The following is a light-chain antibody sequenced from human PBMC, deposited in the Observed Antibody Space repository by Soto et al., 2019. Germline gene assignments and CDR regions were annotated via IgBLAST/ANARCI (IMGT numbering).Light chain of an antibody. CDR3: QQYYNTPRT. CDR1: QSVFYSSNNKNY. V-gene: IGKV4-1*01. J-gene: IGKJ2*01. CDR2: WAS. Sequence: DIVMTQSPNSLSVSLGERATNNCKSSQSVFYSSNNKNYLAWYQQKPGQPPKLLIYWASTRESGVPGRFSGSGSGTDFTLTISSLQAEDGAVSHCQQYYNTPRTFGQGTKLEIQ.